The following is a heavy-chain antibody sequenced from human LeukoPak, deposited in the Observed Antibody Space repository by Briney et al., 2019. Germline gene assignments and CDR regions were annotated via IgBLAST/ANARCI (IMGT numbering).Heavy chain of an antibody. CDR3: ARVSPFLAAAAYWVADY. CDR1: GFTFTNFE. D-gene: IGHD6-13*01. CDR2: INHSGST. Sequence: PGGSLRLSCAASGFTFTNFEMNWVRQPPGKGLEWIGEINHSGSTNYNPSLKSRVTISVDTSKNQFSLKLSSVTAADTAVYYCARVSPFLAAAAYWVADYWGQGTLVTVSS. J-gene: IGHJ4*02. V-gene: IGHV4-34*01.